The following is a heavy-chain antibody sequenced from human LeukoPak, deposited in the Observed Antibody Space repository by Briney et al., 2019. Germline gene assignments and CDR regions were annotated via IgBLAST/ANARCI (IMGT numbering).Heavy chain of an antibody. V-gene: IGHV3-23*01. CDR2: IRTSGGTT. D-gene: IGHD6-19*01. Sequence: GGTLRLSCSASGFTFSSYALSWVRQAPGKGLEGVSAIRTSGGTTYYADSMKGRFTISRDNSKNTLYLQMGSLRAEDMAVYYCARFYSSATWGQGTLVTVSS. CDR1: GFTFSSYA. CDR3: ARFYSSAT. J-gene: IGHJ5*02.